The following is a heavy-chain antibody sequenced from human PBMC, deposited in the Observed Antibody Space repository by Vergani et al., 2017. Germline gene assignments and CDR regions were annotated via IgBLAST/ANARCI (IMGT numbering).Heavy chain of an antibody. J-gene: IGHJ3*01. CDR1: GTSVSSGTHY. CDR3: ARDTAVAEDVFDL. V-gene: IGHV4-61*02. D-gene: IGHD6-19*01. CDR2: IYTSGST. Sequence: QVQLQESGPGLVRPSETLSLTFSVSGTSVSSGTHYWNWIRQPADKTLEWIGRIYTSGSTDYNPTVRSRITLSLVRSTNQVSLKVSSVTAADTAVYFCARDTAVAEDVFDLWGQGTLVSVSA.